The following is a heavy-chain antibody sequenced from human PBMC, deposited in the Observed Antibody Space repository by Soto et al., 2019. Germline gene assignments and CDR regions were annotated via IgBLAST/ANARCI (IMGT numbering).Heavy chain of an antibody. CDR1: GGSFKSGIYS. J-gene: IGHJ4*02. CDR3: ARDFAYFDS. D-gene: IGHD3-3*01. CDR2: VYHTGRT. Sequence: SETLSLTCTVSGGSFKSGIYSWIWIRQPPGKGLEWIGYVYHTGRTSYNPSLKSRVSISMDTSKNQFSLNLDSVTAADTAVYFCARDFAYFDSWGQGTLVTVSS. V-gene: IGHV4-61*01.